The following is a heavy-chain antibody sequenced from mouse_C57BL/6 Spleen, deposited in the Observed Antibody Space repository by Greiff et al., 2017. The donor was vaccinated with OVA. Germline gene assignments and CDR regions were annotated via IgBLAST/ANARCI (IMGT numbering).Heavy chain of an antibody. D-gene: IGHD3-3*01. V-gene: IGHV5-12*01. CDR2: ISNGGGST. CDR1: GFTFSDYY. Sequence: EVQLQQSGGGLVQPGGSLKLSCAASGFTFSDYYMYWVRQTPEKRLEWVAYISNGGGSTYYPDTVKGRFTISRDNAKNTLYLQMSRLKSEDTAMYYCARHEGTGYFDYWGQGTTLTVSS. J-gene: IGHJ2*01. CDR3: ARHEGTGYFDY.